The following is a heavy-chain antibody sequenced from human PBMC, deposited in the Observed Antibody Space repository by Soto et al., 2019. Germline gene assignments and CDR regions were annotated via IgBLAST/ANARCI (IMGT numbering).Heavy chain of an antibody. CDR3: ARDRTTNYYGMDV. Sequence: SCAASGFTFSSYGMHWVRQAPGKGLEWVAVIWYDGSNKYYADSVKGRFTISRDNSKNTLYLQMNSLRAEDTAVYYCARDRTTNYYGMDVWGQGTTVTV. D-gene: IGHD1-26*01. V-gene: IGHV3-33*01. J-gene: IGHJ6*02. CDR1: GFTFSSYG. CDR2: IWYDGSNK.